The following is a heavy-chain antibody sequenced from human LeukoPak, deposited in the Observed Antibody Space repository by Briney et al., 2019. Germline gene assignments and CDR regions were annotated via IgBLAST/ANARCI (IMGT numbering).Heavy chain of an antibody. Sequence: GGSLRPSCAASGFTFSSYAMSWVRQAPGKGLEWVSAISGSGGSTYYADSVKGRFTISRDNSKNTLYLQMNSLRAEDTAVYYCAKKRRPGYYYYYYGMDVWGQGTTVTVSS. J-gene: IGHJ6*02. CDR3: AKKRRPGYYYYYYGMDV. CDR2: ISGSGGST. V-gene: IGHV3-23*01. CDR1: GFTFSSYA. D-gene: IGHD1-14*01.